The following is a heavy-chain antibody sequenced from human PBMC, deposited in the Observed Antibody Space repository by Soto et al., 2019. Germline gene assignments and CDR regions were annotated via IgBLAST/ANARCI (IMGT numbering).Heavy chain of an antibody. CDR3: AREYYYDNSCYYSVGWLDP. V-gene: IGHV1-69*04. J-gene: IGHJ5*02. CDR1: GGTFSSYT. CDR2: IIPILGIA. Sequence: SVKVYCKASGGTFSSYTISWVRQAPGQGLEWMGRIIPILGIANYAQKFQGRVTITADTSTSTAYMELRSLRSDDTAVYYCAREYYYDNSCYYSVGWLDPWGQGTLVTVSS. D-gene: IGHD3-22*01.